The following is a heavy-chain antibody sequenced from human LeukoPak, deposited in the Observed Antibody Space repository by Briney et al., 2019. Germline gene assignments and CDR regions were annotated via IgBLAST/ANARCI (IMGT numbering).Heavy chain of an antibody. D-gene: IGHD4-23*01. CDR3: ARDGGNSDY. CDR2: IIPILGIA. Sequence: ASVKVSCKASGGTFSSYAISWVRQAPGQGLEWMGRIIPILGIANYAQKFQGRVTITADKSTSTAYMELSSLRSEDSAVYYCARDGGNSDYWGQGTLVTVSS. V-gene: IGHV1-69*04. J-gene: IGHJ4*02. CDR1: GGTFSSYA.